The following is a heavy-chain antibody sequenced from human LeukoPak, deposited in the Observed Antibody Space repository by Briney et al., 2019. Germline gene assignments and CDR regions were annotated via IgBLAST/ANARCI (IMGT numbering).Heavy chain of an antibody. Sequence: GASVKVSFKASVYTFTSFGICWVRQVPGQGIEWVGWISPYNDNTNNSQTFQGRVTITTDTSTSTDFMQLRGLSSDDTAVCYFASEPCGLLFVCWRQATLATVSS. V-gene: IGHV1-18*01. CDR1: VYTFTSFG. CDR3: ASEPCGLLFVC. D-gene: IGHD2-15*01. J-gene: IGHJ4*02. CDR2: ISPYNDNT.